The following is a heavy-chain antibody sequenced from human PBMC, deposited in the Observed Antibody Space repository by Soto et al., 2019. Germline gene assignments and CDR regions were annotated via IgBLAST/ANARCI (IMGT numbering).Heavy chain of an antibody. V-gene: IGHV4-31*03. CDR2: IYYSGST. Sequence: QVQLQESGPGLVKPSQTLSLTCTVSGGSISSDGYYWSWIRQHPGKGLEWIGYIYYSGSTYYNPSLKSRVTISVDTSKNQFSLKLSSVTAADTAVYYCARGDYYDSSGYYNGPFDYWGQGTLVTVSS. CDR3: ARGDYYDSSGYYNGPFDY. CDR1: GGSISSDGYY. J-gene: IGHJ4*02. D-gene: IGHD3-22*01.